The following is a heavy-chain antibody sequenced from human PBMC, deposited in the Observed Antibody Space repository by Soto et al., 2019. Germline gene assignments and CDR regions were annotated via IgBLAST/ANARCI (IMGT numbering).Heavy chain of an antibody. CDR3: ARRPVFGVTSIEYFDS. Sequence: SETLSLTCTVSGGSINSSSSYWVWIRQPPGKGLEWIGTGYHSGNTYYNSSLKSRVTISADTSKNHFSLVLSSVTAADTALYYCARRPVFGVTSIEYFDSWGQGTLVTVSS. CDR2: GYHSGNT. V-gene: IGHV4-39*02. D-gene: IGHD3-3*01. CDR1: GGSINSSSSY. J-gene: IGHJ4*02.